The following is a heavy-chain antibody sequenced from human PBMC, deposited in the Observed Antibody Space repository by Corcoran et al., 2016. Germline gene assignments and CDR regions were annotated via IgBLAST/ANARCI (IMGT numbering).Heavy chain of an antibody. V-gene: IGHV3-74*03. CDR1: GFTFSTYW. CDR3: ARETIPSGNWFDP. CDR2: IKGDGRTT. J-gene: IGHJ5*02. D-gene: IGHD2-2*01. Sequence: EVQLVESGGGLVQPGGSLRLSCAASGFTFSTYWMHWVRQAPGKGLVWVSRIKGDGRTTVYADSVKGRFTISRDNAKHTLYLQMNSLRVEDKVVYYWARETIPSGNWFDPWGQGTLVTVSS.